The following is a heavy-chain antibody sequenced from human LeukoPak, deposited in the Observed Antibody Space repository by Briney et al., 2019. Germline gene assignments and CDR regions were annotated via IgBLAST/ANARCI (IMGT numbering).Heavy chain of an antibody. CDR1: GYTFTHYF. CDR2: INPNTGDT. CDR3: ARERRLGNCGLT. J-gene: IGHJ5*02. D-gene: IGHD2-21*01. V-gene: IGHV1-2*06. Sequence: ASVKVSCKASGYTFTHYFIHYLRQAPGQGLEYMGRINPNTGDTNYAQKFQGRVTMTRDTSISTAYMELSSLRSDDTAVYYCARERRLGNCGLTWRQGALVTVSS.